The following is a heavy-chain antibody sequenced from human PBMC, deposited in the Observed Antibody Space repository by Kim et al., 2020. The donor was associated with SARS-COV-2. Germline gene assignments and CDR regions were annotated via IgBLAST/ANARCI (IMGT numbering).Heavy chain of an antibody. CDR1: GFTFSDYY. D-gene: IGHD2-21*02. CDR2: ISSSSSYT. V-gene: IGHV3-11*06. CDR3: ARGSEGDHLDY. Sequence: GESLRLSCAASGFTFSDYYMSWIRQAPGKGLEWVSYISSSSSYTNYADSVKGRFTISRDNAKNSLYLQMNSLRAEDTAVYYCARGSEGDHLDYWGQGTLVTVSS. J-gene: IGHJ4*02.